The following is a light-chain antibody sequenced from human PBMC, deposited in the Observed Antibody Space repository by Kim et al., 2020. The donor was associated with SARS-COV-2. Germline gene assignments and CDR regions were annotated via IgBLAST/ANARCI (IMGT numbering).Light chain of an antibody. CDR3: LLYYCGAWV. V-gene: IGLV7-43*01. CDR1: TAAVTSGYN. CDR2: STS. Sequence: PAGTVTLTTSSSTAAVTSGYNPNWFLQRRGQAATALMYSTSNNHPSTPPRFSASLLGGKAALTLLSVQPEDEADYCCLLYYCGAWVFGGGTQLTVL. J-gene: IGLJ3*02.